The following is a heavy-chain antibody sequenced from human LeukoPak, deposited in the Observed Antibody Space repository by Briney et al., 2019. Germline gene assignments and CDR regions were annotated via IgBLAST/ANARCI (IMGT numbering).Heavy chain of an antibody. CDR1: GDTFTSYA. V-gene: IGHV1-69*04. D-gene: IGHD4-17*01. CDR2: IIPIVGIT. J-gene: IGHJ3*02. CDR3: ARFTTVTTGNAFGI. Sequence: GASVKVSCKAAGDTFTSYAISWVRQAPGQGLEWMGRIIPIVGITNFAQQFQGRVTITADKSTTTAYMELSSLRSEDTAVYYCARFTTVTTGNAFGIWGQGTMVTVSS.